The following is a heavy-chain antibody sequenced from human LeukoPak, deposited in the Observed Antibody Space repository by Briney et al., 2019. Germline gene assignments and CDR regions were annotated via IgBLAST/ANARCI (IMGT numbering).Heavy chain of an antibody. CDR3: ARVTKATVVPYNWFDP. J-gene: IGHJ5*02. CDR2: ISAYNGNT. D-gene: IGHD4-23*01. Sequence: ASVKVSCKASGYTFTSYGISWVRQAPGQGLEWMGWISAYNGNTNYAQKLQGRVTMTTETSTSTAYMELRSLRSDDTAVYYCARVTKATVVPYNWFDPWGQGTLVTVSS. V-gene: IGHV1-18*01. CDR1: GYTFTSYG.